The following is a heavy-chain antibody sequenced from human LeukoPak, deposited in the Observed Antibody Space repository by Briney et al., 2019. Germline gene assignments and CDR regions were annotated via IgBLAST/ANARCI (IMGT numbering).Heavy chain of an antibody. CDR1: DGSISSYY. D-gene: IGHD2-21*02. J-gene: IGHJ5*02. V-gene: IGHV4-59*01. Sequence: SETLSLTCTVSDGSISSYYWNWIRQPPGKGLERIGYISYSGTTKYSPSLKSRVTISLDTSKNHFSLNLNSVTAADTAVYYCARAGGDLAWFDPWGQGTLVTVSS. CDR3: ARAGGDLAWFDP. CDR2: ISYSGTT.